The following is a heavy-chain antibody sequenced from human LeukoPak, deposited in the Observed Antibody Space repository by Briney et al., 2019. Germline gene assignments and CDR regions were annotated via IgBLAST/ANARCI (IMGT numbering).Heavy chain of an antibody. CDR3: ARGPYGSGSYTFDH. J-gene: IGHJ4*02. CDR1: GGSISTYY. D-gene: IGHD3-10*01. V-gene: IGHV4-4*07. CDR2: IHTSGST. Sequence: SETLSLTCTLSGGSISTYYWSWIRQPAGKGLEWIGRIHTSGSTNYNPSLKSRVTISVDKSKNQFSLKLTSVTAADTAVYYCARGPYGSGSYTFDHWGQGTLVTVSS.